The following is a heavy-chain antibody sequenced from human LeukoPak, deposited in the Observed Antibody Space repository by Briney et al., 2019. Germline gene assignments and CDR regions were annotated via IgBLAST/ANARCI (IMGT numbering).Heavy chain of an antibody. CDR1: GFTFCSYA. CDR3: ARAGYSSGWYACY. J-gene: IGHJ4*02. D-gene: IGHD6-19*01. V-gene: IGHV3-30*04. CDR2: ISYDGSNK. Sequence: GGSLRLSCAASGFTFCSYAMHWVRQAPGKGLEWVAVISYDGSNKYYADSVKGRFTISRDNSRNTLYLQMNSLRAEDTAVYYCARAGYSSGWYACYWGQGTLVTVSS.